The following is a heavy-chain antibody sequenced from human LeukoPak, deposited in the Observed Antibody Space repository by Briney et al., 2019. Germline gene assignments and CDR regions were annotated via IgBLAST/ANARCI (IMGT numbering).Heavy chain of an antibody. CDR2: INTQGTYT. D-gene: IGHD2-15*01. CDR3: VIDLGDYNDF. J-gene: IGHJ4*02. Sequence: GGSLRLSCAVSGITFSSYWMHWVRQDPRRGLLWVSRINTQGTYTNYADSVKGRFTISRDNAKNTLYLQMGSLRADDTAVYYCVIDLGDYNDFWGQGTLVSVSS. CDR1: GITFSSYW. V-gene: IGHV3-74*01.